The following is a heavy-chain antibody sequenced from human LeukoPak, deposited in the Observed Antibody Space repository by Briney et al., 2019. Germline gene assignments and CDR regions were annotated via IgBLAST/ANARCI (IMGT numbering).Heavy chain of an antibody. V-gene: IGHV3-48*01. D-gene: IGHD3-3*01. CDR1: GFTFSSYS. J-gene: IGHJ4*02. CDR3: ARDLGVGASFDY. Sequence: GGSLRLSCATSGFTFSSYSFNWVRQAPGKGLEWVSSISSSGNTVYFADSVKGRFTISRDNAKTSLYLQMNSLRAEDTAVYYCARDLGVGASFDYWGQGTLVTVSS. CDR2: ISSSGNTV.